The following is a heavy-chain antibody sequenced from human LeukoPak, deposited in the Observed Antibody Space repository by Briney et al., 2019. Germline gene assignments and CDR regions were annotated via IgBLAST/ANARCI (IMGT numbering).Heavy chain of an antibody. CDR2: IYYSGST. CDR3: ARRHYYDSSGYFDI. CDR1: GGSISSYY. V-gene: IGHV4-59*01. Sequence: PSETLSLTCTVSGGSISSYYWSWIRQPPGKGLEWIGYIYYSGSTNYNPSLKSRVTISVDTSKNQFSLKLSPVTAADTAVYYCARRHYYDSSGYFDIWGQGTTVTVSS. D-gene: IGHD3-22*01. J-gene: IGHJ3*02.